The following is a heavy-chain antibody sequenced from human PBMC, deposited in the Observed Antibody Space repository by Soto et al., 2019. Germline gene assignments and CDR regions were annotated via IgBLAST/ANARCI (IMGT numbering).Heavy chain of an antibody. CDR1: GGTFSSYT. J-gene: IGHJ6*03. D-gene: IGHD3-10*01. CDR2: IIPILGIA. Sequence: QVQLVQSGAEVKKPGSSVKVSCKASGGTFSSYTISWVRQAPGQGLEWMGRIIPILGIANYAQKFQGRVTITADKSTSTAYMELSSLRSEDTAVYYCARGRGGRGVPSVGYYYYYMDVWGKGTTVTVSS. CDR3: ARGRGGRGVPSVGYYYYYMDV. V-gene: IGHV1-69*02.